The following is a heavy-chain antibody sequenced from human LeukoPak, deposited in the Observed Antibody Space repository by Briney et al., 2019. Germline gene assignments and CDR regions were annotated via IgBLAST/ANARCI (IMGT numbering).Heavy chain of an antibody. CDR2: ISWNSGSI. D-gene: IGHD1-26*01. V-gene: IGHV3-9*01. J-gene: IGHJ3*02. Sequence: GGSLRLSCAASGFTFDDYAIHWVRQAPGKGLEWVSGISWNSGSIGYADSVKGRFTISRDNAKNSLYLQMNSLRVEDTALYYCAKDMGFFTAFDIWGQGTMVTVSS. CDR1: GFTFDDYA. CDR3: AKDMGFFTAFDI.